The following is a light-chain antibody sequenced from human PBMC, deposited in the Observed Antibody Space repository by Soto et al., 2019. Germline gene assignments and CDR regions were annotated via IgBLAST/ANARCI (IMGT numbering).Light chain of an antibody. CDR2: DAS. Sequence: TQSPATLSLSPGERATLSCRASQSVSSYLAWYQQKPGQAPRLLIHDASNRATGIPARFSGSGSGTDFTLTISSLEPEDFAVYYCQQRSNWPPLTFGGGTKVEIK. J-gene: IGKJ4*01. CDR3: QQRSNWPPLT. V-gene: IGKV3-11*01. CDR1: QSVSSY.